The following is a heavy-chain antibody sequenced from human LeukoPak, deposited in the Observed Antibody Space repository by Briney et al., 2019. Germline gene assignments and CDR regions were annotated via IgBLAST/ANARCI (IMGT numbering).Heavy chain of an antibody. D-gene: IGHD5-12*01. CDR3: ARSESGVDYGDV. V-gene: IGHV4-59*01. J-gene: IGHJ6*02. CDR2: LDDSGKT. CDR1: GGSISNYF. Sequence: SETLSLTCIVSGGSISNYFWGWIRQTPGKRLQWIGDLDDSGKTTYNPSLKSRVSISVDPSQKQFSLRLSSVTVADTAVYYCARSESGVDYGDVWGQGTTVTVSS.